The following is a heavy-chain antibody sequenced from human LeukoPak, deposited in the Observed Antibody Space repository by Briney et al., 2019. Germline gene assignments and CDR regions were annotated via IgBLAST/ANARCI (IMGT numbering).Heavy chain of an antibody. CDR3: AKDSGEVVPAAPDY. V-gene: IGHV3-23*01. D-gene: IGHD2-2*01. CDR1: GFTFSSYA. CDR2: ISGSGGST. J-gene: IGHJ4*02. Sequence: GGSLRLSCAASGFTFSSYAMSWVRQAPGKGLEWVSAISGSGGSTYYADSVKGRFTISRDNSKNTLYLQMNSLRAEDTAVYYRAKDSGEVVPAAPDYWGQGTLVTVSS.